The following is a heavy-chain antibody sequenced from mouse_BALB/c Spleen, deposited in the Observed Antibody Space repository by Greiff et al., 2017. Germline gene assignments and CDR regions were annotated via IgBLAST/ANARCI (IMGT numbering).Heavy chain of an antibody. J-gene: IGHJ4*01. D-gene: IGHD2-14*01. V-gene: IGHV1S81*02. CDR3: TRDRYLYAMDY. CDR1: GYTFTSYY. Sequence: QVQLQQSGAELVKPGASVKLSCKASGYTFTSYYMYWVKQRPGQGLEWIGEINPSNGGTNFNEKFKSKATLTVDKSSSTAYMQLSSLTSEDSAVYYCTRDRYLYAMDYWGQGTSVTVSS. CDR2: INPSNGGT.